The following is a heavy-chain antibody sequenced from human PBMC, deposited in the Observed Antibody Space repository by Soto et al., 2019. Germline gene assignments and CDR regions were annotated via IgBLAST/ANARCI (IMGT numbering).Heavy chain of an antibody. CDR1: GQSFSGHS. V-gene: IGHV4-34*01. J-gene: IGHJ4*02. CDR3: ARGSGIVALPGELEDVNYDY. D-gene: IGHD1-1*01. Sequence: QVQLQQWGAGLVKPSETLSLSCAVYGQSFSGHSWAWIRQSPGKGLEWIGEINESGSTYYNPSLKSRITIPADTSKNQFSLKLSSVSAAETAVYFCARGSGIVALPGELEDVNYDYWGQGTLVNVSS. CDR2: INESGST.